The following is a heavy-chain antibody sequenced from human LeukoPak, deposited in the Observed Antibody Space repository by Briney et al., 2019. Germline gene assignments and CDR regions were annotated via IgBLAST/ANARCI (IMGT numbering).Heavy chain of an antibody. D-gene: IGHD3-9*01. Sequence: PGGSLRLSCAASGFTFSSYAMHWVRQAPGKGLEWVAVISYDGSNKYYADSVKGRFTISRDNSKNTLYLQMNSLRAEDTAVYYCARDRTYYDILTGYHPDYWGQGTLVTVSS. CDR1: GFTFSSYA. J-gene: IGHJ4*02. V-gene: IGHV3-30*04. CDR2: ISYDGSNK. CDR3: ARDRTYYDILTGYHPDY.